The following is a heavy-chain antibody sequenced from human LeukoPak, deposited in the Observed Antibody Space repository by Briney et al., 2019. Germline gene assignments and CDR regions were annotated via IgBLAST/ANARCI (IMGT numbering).Heavy chain of an antibody. D-gene: IGHD6-13*01. V-gene: IGHV3-74*01. CDR1: GFTFSSYW. Sequence: PGGSLRSSCAASGFTFSSYWMHWVRQAPGKGLVWVSRINSDGSSTSYADSVKGRFTISRDNAKNTLYLQMNSLRAEDTAVYYCARVGYSSSWYVREYYYYMDVWGKGTTVTVSS. J-gene: IGHJ6*03. CDR2: INSDGSST. CDR3: ARVGYSSSWYVREYYYYMDV.